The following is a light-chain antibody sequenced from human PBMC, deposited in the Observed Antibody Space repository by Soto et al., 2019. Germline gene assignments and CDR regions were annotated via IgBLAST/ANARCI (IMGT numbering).Light chain of an antibody. CDR3: ASFTTTSTRV. V-gene: IGLV2-14*01. Sequence: QSVLTQPASVSGSPGQSITVSCTGTRSDIGSYNYVSWYQQHPGKVPKLIIYEVTNRPSGVSNRFSGSKSGNTASLTISGLQAEDEAEYYCASFTTTSTRVFGTGTKLTVL. CDR2: EVT. J-gene: IGLJ1*01. CDR1: RSDIGSYNY.